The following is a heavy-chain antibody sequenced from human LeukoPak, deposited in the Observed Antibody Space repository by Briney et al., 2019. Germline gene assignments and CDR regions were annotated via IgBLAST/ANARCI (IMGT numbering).Heavy chain of an antibody. V-gene: IGHV1-18*01. CDR2: ISAYNGNT. Sequence: ASVKVSCKTSGYTFTSYGISWVRQAPGQGLEWMGWISAYNGNTNYAQKLQGRVTMTTDTSTSTAYMELRSLRSDDTAVYYCARDTETYDYVWGSYRYFDYWGQGTLVTVSS. CDR1: GYTFTSYG. J-gene: IGHJ4*02. D-gene: IGHD3-16*02. CDR3: ARDTETYDYVWGSYRYFDY.